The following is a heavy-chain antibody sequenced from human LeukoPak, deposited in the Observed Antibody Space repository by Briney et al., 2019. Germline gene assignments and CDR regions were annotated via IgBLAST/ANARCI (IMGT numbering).Heavy chain of an antibody. CDR1: GGTFSSYA. J-gene: IGHJ4*02. V-gene: IGHV1-69*13. D-gene: IGHD1-26*01. CDR3: ARVPVTRYSGSSYYFDY. Sequence: ASVKVSCKASGGTFSSYAISWVRQAPGQGLEWMGGIIPIFGTANYAQKFQGRVTITADESTSTAYMELSSLRSEDTAVYYCARVPVTRYSGSSYYFDYWGQGTLVTVSS. CDR2: IIPIFGTA.